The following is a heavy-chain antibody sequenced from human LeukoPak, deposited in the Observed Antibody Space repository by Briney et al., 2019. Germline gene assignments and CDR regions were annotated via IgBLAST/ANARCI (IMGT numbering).Heavy chain of an antibody. CDR2: ISWNSGSI. Sequence: GGSLRLSCAASGFTVSSNYMSWVRQAPGKGLEWVSGISWNSGSIGYADSVKGRFTISRDNAKNSLYLQMNSLRAEDTALYYCAKVDYYDSSGYIDYWGQGTLVTVSS. J-gene: IGHJ4*02. V-gene: IGHV3-9*01. D-gene: IGHD3-22*01. CDR3: AKVDYYDSSGYIDY. CDR1: GFTVSSNY.